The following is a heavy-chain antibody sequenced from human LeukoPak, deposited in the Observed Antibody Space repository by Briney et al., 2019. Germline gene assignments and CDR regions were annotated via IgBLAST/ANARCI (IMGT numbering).Heavy chain of an antibody. CDR2: TSSSSSTI. CDR1: GFXFSSYS. V-gene: IGHV3-48*02. CDR3: ARARGTGWYFDL. D-gene: IGHD2-15*01. J-gene: IGHJ2*01. Sequence: GGSLRLSCAASGFXFSSYSMDWVRQAPGKGLEWVSYTSSSSSTIKYAESVRGRFTISRDNAENSLYLQMNSLRDEDTAVYYCARARGTGWYFDLWGRGTLVTVSS.